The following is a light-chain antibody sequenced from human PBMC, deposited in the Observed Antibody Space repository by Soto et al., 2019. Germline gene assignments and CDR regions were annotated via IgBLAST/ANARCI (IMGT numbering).Light chain of an antibody. CDR2: AAS. Sequence: DIQMTQSPSSLSASVGDRVTITCRASQSISSYLNWYQQKPGKAPKLLIYAASSLQSGLPSRFSGSGSGTAFTLTISSLQPEDFATDYCQQSYSTPITFGQGTRLEIK. J-gene: IGKJ5*01. CDR3: QQSYSTPIT. V-gene: IGKV1-39*01. CDR1: QSISSY.